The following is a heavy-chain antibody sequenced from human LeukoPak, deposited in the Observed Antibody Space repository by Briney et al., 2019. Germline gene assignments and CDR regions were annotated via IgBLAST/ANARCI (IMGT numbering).Heavy chain of an antibody. V-gene: IGHV3-23*01. CDR2: IRGSGDSA. D-gene: IGHD5-12*01. CDR1: GFTFATYA. Sequence: GGSVRLSCAASGFTFATYAMQWPRQATGKGLELFATIRGSGDSAYYAVSVTCRFTISRDNSTSTRYLQMNRLTADNTAVYYGAVASGSSDSWGQGTLVIVSS. CDR3: AVASGSSDS. J-gene: IGHJ5*02.